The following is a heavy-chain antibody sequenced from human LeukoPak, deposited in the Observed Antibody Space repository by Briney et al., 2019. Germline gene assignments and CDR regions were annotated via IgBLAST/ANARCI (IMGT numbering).Heavy chain of an antibody. CDR2: ISSSTSII. Sequence: QPGGSLTLSCAASGFTFSSYGMHWVRQAPGKGLEWVSFISSSTSIISYADSVKDRFTLSRDNVKNSLYMQMNSLRDEDTAVYYCARVSGNYPNGWFDPWGQGTLVTVPS. J-gene: IGHJ5*02. V-gene: IGHV3-48*02. CDR1: GFTFSSYG. CDR3: ARVSGNYPNGWFDP. D-gene: IGHD3-10*01.